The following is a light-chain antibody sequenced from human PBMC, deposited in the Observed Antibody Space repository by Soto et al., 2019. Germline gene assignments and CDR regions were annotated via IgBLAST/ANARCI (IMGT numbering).Light chain of an antibody. V-gene: IGLV2-11*01. CDR1: SSDVGGYNY. CDR3: CSYAGSHTYV. J-gene: IGLJ1*01. Sequence: QSVLTQPHSVSGSPGQSVTISCTGTSSDVGGYNYVSWYQQHPGKAPKLMIYDVSKRPSGVPDRFSGSKSGNTASLTISGLQAEDEADYYCCSYAGSHTYVFGTGTKVTVL. CDR2: DVS.